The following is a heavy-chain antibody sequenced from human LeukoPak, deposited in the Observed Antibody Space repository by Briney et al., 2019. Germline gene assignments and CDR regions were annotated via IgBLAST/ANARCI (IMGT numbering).Heavy chain of an antibody. CDR3: ATVPVGATSWYWFDP. V-gene: IGHV1-24*01. J-gene: IGHJ5*02. Sequence: ASVKVSCKVSGYTLTELSMHWVRQASGKGLEWMGGFDPEDGETIYAQKFQGRVTMTEDTSTDTAYMELSSLRSEDTAVYYCATVPVGATSWYWFDPWGQGTLVTVSS. CDR2: FDPEDGET. D-gene: IGHD1-26*01. CDR1: GYTLTELS.